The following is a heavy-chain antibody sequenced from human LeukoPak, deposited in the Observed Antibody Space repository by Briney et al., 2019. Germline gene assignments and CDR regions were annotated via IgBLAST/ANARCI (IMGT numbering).Heavy chain of an antibody. CDR1: GFTFSSYS. D-gene: IGHD2-15*01. J-gene: IGHJ4*02. CDR2: ICGNNGNT. Sequence: GGSLRLSCAASGFTFSSYSMNWVRQAPGKGLEWVSDICGNNGNTYYADSVKGRFTISRDNSKNTLYLQMNSLRAEDTAVYYCAKQTGGSCYSGFDSWGQGTLVTVSS. V-gene: IGHV3-23*01. CDR3: AKQTGGSCYSGFDS.